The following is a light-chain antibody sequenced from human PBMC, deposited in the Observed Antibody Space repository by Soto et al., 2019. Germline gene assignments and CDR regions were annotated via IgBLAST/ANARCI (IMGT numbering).Light chain of an antibody. CDR1: QSISNW. Sequence: DIQMTQSPSTLSASVGDRVTITCRASQSISNWLAWYQQKPGKAPKLLIYDASSLDSGVPSRFSGSASGTAFTLTSSRLQTDDFETYYGQQYNSYSETFGQGTKVEV. CDR3: QQYNSYSET. J-gene: IGKJ1*01. CDR2: DAS. V-gene: IGKV1-5*01.